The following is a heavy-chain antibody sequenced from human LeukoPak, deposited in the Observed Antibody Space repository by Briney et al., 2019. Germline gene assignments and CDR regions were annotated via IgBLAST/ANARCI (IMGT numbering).Heavy chain of an antibody. CDR1: GYSISSGYY. D-gene: IGHD3-3*01. J-gene: IGHJ3*02. Sequence: PSETLSLTCTVSGYSISSGYYWGWIRQPPGKGLEWIGSIYHSGRTYHNPSLKSRVTISVDTFKNQFSLKLSSVTAADTAVYYCARGGYTIFGVVTDDAFDIWGQGTMVTVSS. CDR2: IYHSGRT. CDR3: ARGGYTIFGVVTDDAFDI. V-gene: IGHV4-38-2*02.